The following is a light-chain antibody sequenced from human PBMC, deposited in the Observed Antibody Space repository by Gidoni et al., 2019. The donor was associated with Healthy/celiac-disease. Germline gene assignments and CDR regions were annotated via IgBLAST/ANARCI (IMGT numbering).Light chain of an antibody. CDR2: DDS. CDR1: NIGSKR. J-gene: IGLJ2*01. CDR3: QVWDSSSDRVV. V-gene: IGLV3-21*03. Sequence: SYVLTQPPSVSVAPGKTARINCGGNNIGSKRVNWYQQKPGQAPVLVVYDDSDRPSGIPERFSGSNSGNTATLTISRVEAGDEADYYCQVWDSSSDRVVFGGGTKLTVL.